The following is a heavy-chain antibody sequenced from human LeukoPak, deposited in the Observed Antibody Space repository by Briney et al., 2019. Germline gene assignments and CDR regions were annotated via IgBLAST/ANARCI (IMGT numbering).Heavy chain of an antibody. CDR2: IIPIFGTA. D-gene: IGHD2-15*01. J-gene: IGHJ6*03. Sequence: SVKVSCKASGGTFSSYAISWVRQAPGQGLEWMGGIIPIFGTANYAQKFQGRVTITADKSTSTAYMELSSLRSGDTAVYYCARGRYCSGGSCYSGGHYYMDVWGKGTTVTVSS. V-gene: IGHV1-69*06. CDR1: GGTFSSYA. CDR3: ARGRYCSGGSCYSGGHYYMDV.